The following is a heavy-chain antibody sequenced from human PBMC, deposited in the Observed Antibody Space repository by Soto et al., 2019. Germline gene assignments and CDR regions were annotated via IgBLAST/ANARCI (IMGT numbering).Heavy chain of an antibody. V-gene: IGHV3-30*04. D-gene: IGHD1-26*01. CDR1: GFTFSSYA. CDR2: ISYDGRDK. Sequence: QVQLVESGGGVVQPGRSLRLSCAASGFTFSSYAMHWVRQAPGTGLEWVAVISYDGRDKYYPDSVKGRFTISRDNSKNTLYLPMNSLRAEDTAVYYCARSAGGSYPQYDYWGQGTLVTVSS. CDR3: ARSAGGSYPQYDY. J-gene: IGHJ4*02.